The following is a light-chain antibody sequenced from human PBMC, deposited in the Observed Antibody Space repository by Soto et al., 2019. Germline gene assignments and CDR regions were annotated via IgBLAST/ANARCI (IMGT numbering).Light chain of an antibody. CDR1: SSDVGSFNY. Sequence: QSVLTQPASVSGSPGQSITISCTATSSDVGSFNYVSWYQHHPGKAPKPMIYEVTSRPSGVSNRFSGSKSGNTASLTISGLQAEDEADYYCVSYATSTTLYVFGSGTRSPS. J-gene: IGLJ1*01. V-gene: IGLV2-14*01. CDR2: EVT. CDR3: VSYATSTTLYV.